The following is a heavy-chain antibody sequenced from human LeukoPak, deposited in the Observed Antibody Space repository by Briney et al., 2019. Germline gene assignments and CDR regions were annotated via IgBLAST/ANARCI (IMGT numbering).Heavy chain of an antibody. Sequence: PSETLSLTCTVSGGSISSYYWSWIRQPPGKGLEWIGYIYYSGSINYNPSLKSRVTISVDTSKNQSSLKLSSVTAADTAVYYCARDDTNQAFDIWGQGTMVTVSS. CDR1: GGSISSYY. CDR3: ARDDTNQAFDI. CDR2: IYYSGSI. J-gene: IGHJ3*02. V-gene: IGHV4-59*01. D-gene: IGHD2-8*01.